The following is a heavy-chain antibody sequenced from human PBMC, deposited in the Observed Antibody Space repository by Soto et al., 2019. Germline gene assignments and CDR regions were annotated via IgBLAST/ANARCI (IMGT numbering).Heavy chain of an antibody. D-gene: IGHD2-15*01. J-gene: IGHJ4*02. CDR1: GGSFSDYK. CDR3: AREWSAFDY. Sequence: QVQLQESGPGLVKPSETLSLTCTVSGGSFSDYKWSWIRQPPGKGLEYIGYIYSSGSTDYSPSLKSRVTMSIDTSKNQYSLKLSSATAADTAVYYCAREWSAFDYWGQGTLVTVSS. CDR2: IYSSGST. V-gene: IGHV4-59*01.